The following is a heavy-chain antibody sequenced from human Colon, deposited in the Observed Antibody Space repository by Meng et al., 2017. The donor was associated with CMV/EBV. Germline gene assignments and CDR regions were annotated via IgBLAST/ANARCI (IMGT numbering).Heavy chain of an antibody. J-gene: IGHJ4*02. CDR2: IGSSASTI. V-gene: IGHV3-48*03. CDR3: ARGSTGYYSLFDY. D-gene: IGHD3-9*01. CDR1: GLTFSSHE. Sequence: GGSLRLSCAVSGLTFSSHEFNWVRQAPGKGLEWISYIGSSASTIYYADSVKGRFTISRDNGKNSLQLQMNSLRDEDTAMYYCARGSTGYYSLFDYWGQGTLVTVSS.